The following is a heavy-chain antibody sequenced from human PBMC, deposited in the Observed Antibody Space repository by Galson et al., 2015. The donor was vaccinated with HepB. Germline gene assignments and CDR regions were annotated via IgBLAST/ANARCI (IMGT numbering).Heavy chain of an antibody. Sequence: SVKVSCKASGYTFTSYYMHWVRQAPGQGLEWMGIINPSGGSTSYAQELQGRVTMTRDTSTSTVYMELSSLRSEDTAVYHCARVGDSSGYYRDAFDIWGQGTMVTVSS. V-gene: IGHV1-46*04. CDR2: INPSGGST. CDR3: ARVGDSSGYYRDAFDI. CDR1: GYTFTSYY. J-gene: IGHJ3*02. D-gene: IGHD3-22*01.